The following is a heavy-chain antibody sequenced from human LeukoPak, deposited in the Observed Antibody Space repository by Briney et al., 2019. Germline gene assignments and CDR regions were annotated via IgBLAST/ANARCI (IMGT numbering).Heavy chain of an antibody. D-gene: IGHD3-10*01. CDR2: ISYDGSNK. CDR1: GFTFSSYA. Sequence: GGSLRLSCAASGFTFSSYAMHWVRQAPGKGLEWVAVISYDGSNKYYADSVKGRFTISRDNSKNTLYLQMNSPRAEDTAVYYCARERGGSGNMEFDYWGQGTLVTVSS. CDR3: ARERGGSGNMEFDY. J-gene: IGHJ4*02. V-gene: IGHV3-30-3*01.